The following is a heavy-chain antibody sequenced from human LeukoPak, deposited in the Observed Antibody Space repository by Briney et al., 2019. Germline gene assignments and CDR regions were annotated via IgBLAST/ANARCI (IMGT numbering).Heavy chain of an antibody. Sequence: SETLSLTCTVSGGSISSYFWSWIRQPPGKGLEWIGYIYNTGSTNYNPSLKSRATISVDTSKNQFSLKLSSVTAADTAVYYCARAGQFIAARPITFDYWGQGTLVTVSS. CDR1: GGSISSYF. V-gene: IGHV4-59*08. J-gene: IGHJ4*02. CDR3: ARAGQFIAARPITFDY. D-gene: IGHD6-6*01. CDR2: IYNTGST.